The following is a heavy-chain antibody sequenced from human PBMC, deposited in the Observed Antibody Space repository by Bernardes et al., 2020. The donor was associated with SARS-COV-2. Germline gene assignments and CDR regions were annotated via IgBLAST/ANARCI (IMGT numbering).Heavy chain of an antibody. CDR2: VTPSNGIT. CDR3: TRVFRGTSMDV. Sequence: ASVKVSCKASGYTLTTYDINWVRQATGQGLEWVGWVTPSNGITGYAQKFQGRVTMTRDTSINTAYMELSSLRSEDTAVYYCTRVFRGTSMDVWGQGTTVTVSS. J-gene: IGHJ6*02. D-gene: IGHD3-10*01. V-gene: IGHV1-8*01. CDR1: GYTLTTYD.